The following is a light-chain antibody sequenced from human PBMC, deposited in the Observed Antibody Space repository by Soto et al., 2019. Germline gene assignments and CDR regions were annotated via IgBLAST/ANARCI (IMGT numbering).Light chain of an antibody. Sequence: ASQSVTTHLAWYQQKPGQAPRLLIYGASSRATGIPDRFSVSGSATYVTGLMSRQDSEDVAVNYGQPYGSSVTFGPGTKVDIK. CDR1: QSVTTH. CDR3: QPYGSSVT. J-gene: IGKJ3*01. CDR2: GAS. V-gene: IGKV3-20*01.